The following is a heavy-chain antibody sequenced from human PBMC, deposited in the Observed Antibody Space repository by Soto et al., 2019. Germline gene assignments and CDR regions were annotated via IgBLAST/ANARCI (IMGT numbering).Heavy chain of an antibody. D-gene: IGHD2-15*01. CDR3: ARRDCSGSSCYFHY. CDR2: LDYSGST. J-gene: IGHJ4*02. CDR1: GASISSPNY. Sequence: QVQLQESGPGLVRPSETLSLTCTVSGASISSPNYWGWVRQPPGKGLEWIGSLDYSGSTHYTPSLESRVTLSMDTSRNHFSLRLNSVTAADTAMYFCARRDCSGSSCYFHYWGQGTLVAVSA. V-gene: IGHV4-39*02.